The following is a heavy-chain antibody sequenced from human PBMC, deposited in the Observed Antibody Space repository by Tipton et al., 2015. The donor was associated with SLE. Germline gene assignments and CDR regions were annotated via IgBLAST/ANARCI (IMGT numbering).Heavy chain of an antibody. V-gene: IGHV3-7*01. CDR3: PCSGCPAG. CDR2: IKEDGSEK. Sequence: SLRLSCAASGFTFSAYWMNWVRQAPGKGLEWVANIKEDGSEKYYVDSVKGRFTISRDNAKNSLYLYMNSLRAEDTAVYYCPCSGCPAGWGQGTLVIVSS. J-gene: IGHJ4*02. CDR1: GFTFSAYW. D-gene: IGHD6-19*01.